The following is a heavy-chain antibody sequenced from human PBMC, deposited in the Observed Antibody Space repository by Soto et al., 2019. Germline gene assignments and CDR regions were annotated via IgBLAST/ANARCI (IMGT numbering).Heavy chain of an antibody. Sequence: SVKVSCKASGGTFSSYAISWVRQAPGQGLEWMGGIIPLFGTANYAQKFQGRVTITADKSTSTVYMELSSLRSEDTAVYYCARSGPVVVTAILNPRYYYGMEVWGQGTTVTVSS. D-gene: IGHD2-21*02. CDR2: IIPLFGTA. V-gene: IGHV1-69*06. CDR3: ARSGPVVVTAILNPRYYYGMEV. J-gene: IGHJ6*02. CDR1: GGTFSSYA.